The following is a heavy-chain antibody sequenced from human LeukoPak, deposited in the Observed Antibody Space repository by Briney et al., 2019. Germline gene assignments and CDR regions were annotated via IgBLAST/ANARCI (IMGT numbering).Heavy chain of an antibody. V-gene: IGHV3-74*01. CDR3: ANMRYSTDPQSRYFQR. J-gene: IGHJ1*01. Sequence: GGSLRLSCKASGFIFSLYWMHWVRQVPGKGLVWVSRIEGGAIDTDYADFVKGRFTISRDNAKNSLYLQMDSLRDEDTAVYYCANMRYSTDPQSRYFQRWGQGTLVTVPS. D-gene: IGHD1-1*01. CDR1: GFIFSLYW. CDR2: IEGGAIDT.